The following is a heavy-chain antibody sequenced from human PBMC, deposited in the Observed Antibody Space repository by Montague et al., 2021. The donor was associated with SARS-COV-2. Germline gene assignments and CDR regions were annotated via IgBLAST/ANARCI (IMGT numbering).Heavy chain of an antibody. J-gene: IGHJ5*02. V-gene: IGHV3-21*01. D-gene: IGHD3-22*01. CDR2: IGGTTGYI. CDR3: WRSSGP. CDR1: GFTFSAYT. Sequence: SLRLSCAASGFTFSAYTMNWVRQAPGKGLEWVSSIGGTTGYIYYADSVKGRFTISRDDAENSLYLRMDSLRADDTAIYYCWRSSGPWGQGTLVTVSS.